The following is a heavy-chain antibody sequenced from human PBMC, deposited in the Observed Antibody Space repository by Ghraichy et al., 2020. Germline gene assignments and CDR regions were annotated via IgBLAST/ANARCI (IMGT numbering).Heavy chain of an antibody. D-gene: IGHD5-12*01. CDR1: GFTFNTYS. CDR3: ARGHRGTYYSDYNFDLDY. J-gene: IGHJ4*02. Sequence: GGSLRLSCVASGFTFNTYSMNWVRQTPGKGLEWLSYISSTSTTIYYAGSVKGRFTISRDNAKNSLYLQMNSLRDEDTAVYYCARGHRGTYYSDYNFDLDYWGQGTLVTVSS. CDR2: ISSTSTTI. V-gene: IGHV3-48*02.